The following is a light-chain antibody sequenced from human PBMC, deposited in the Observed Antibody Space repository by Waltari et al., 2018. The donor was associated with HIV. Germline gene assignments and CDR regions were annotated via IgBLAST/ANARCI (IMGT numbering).Light chain of an antibody. V-gene: IGLV3-25*03. Sequence: SFDLRQAPALSVSPGQTARTTCSGAALAQHWCYCYQQKPGQAPVLVIYNDNVRPSGFPQRFSGSSSWTTATLTISGVQAEDEADYYCKSADSSVTYEVVFGGGTKLTVL. J-gene: IGLJ3*02. CDR1: ALAQHW. CDR2: NDN. CDR3: KSADSSVTYEVV.